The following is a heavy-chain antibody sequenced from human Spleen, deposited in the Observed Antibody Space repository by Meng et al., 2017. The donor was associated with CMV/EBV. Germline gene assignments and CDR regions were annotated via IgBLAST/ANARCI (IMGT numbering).Heavy chain of an antibody. D-gene: IGHD3-10*01. J-gene: IGHJ6*02. CDR3: ARDQGNYVGSFYTMDV. V-gene: IGHV3-30*19. Sequence: GESLKISCAASGFTFSSYGMHWVRQAPGKGLEWVAGISHAEGSRYYADSMKGRFTISRDTSKNTVLLQMNSLRVEDTAMYYCARDQGNYVGSFYTMDVWGHGTTVTVSS. CDR1: GFTFSSYG. CDR2: ISHAEGSR.